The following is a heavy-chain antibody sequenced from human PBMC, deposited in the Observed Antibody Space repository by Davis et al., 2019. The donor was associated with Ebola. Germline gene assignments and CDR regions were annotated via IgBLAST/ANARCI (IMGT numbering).Heavy chain of an antibody. CDR2: INPNSGGT. CDR3: ARDHPYCSSTSCYTLPDY. D-gene: IGHD2-2*02. J-gene: IGHJ4*02. CDR1: GYTFTGYY. Sequence: ASVKVSCKASGYTFTGYYMHWVRQAPGQGLEWMGWINPNSGGTNYAQKFQGRVTMTTDTSTSTAYMELRSLRSDDTAVYYCARDHPYCSSTSCYTLPDYWGQGTLVTVSS. V-gene: IGHV1-2*02.